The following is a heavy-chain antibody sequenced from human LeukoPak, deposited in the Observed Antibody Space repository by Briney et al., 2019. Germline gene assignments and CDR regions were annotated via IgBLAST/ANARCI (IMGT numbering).Heavy chain of an antibody. J-gene: IGHJ4*02. CDR3: ASPQDYYDSSGSMSY. CDR1: GFTFSSYS. Sequence: GGSLRLSCAASGFTFSSYSMNWVRQAPGKGLEWVSSISSSSSYIYYADSVKGRFTISRDNAKNSLYLQMNSLRAEDTAVYYCASPQDYYDSSGSMSYWGQGTLVTVSS. CDR2: ISSSSSYI. V-gene: IGHV3-21*01. D-gene: IGHD3-22*01.